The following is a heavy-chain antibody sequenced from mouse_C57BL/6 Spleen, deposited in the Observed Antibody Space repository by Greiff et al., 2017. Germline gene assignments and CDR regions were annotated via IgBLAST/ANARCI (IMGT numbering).Heavy chain of an antibody. V-gene: IGHV3-6*01. CDR3: ARDPTMVTTGFAD. CDR2: ISYDGSN. CDR1: GYSITSGTY. D-gene: IGHD2-9*01. Sequence: DVQLQESDPGLVKPSQSLSLTCSVTGYSITSGTYWNWIRQFPGNKLEWMGYISYDGSNNYNPSLKNRISITRDKSKNQFFLKLNSVTTEDTAPYYCARDPTMVTTGFADWGQGTLVTVA. J-gene: IGHJ3*01.